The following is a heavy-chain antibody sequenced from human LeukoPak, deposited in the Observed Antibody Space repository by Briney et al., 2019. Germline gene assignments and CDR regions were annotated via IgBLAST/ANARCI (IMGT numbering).Heavy chain of an antibody. CDR3: ARVWVVGATRADY. CDR2: INPNSGGT. J-gene: IGHJ4*02. D-gene: IGHD1-26*01. Sequence: ASVKVSCKASGYTFTGYYMHWVRQAPGQGLEWMGWINPNSGGTNYAQKFQGRVTMTRDTSISTAYMELSRLRPDDTAVYYCARVWVVGATRADYWGQGTLVTVSS. CDR1: GYTFTGYY. V-gene: IGHV1-2*02.